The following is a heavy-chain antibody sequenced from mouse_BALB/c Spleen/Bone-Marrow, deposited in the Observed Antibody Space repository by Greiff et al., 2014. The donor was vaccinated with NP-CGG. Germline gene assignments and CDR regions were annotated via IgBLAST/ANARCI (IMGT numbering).Heavy chain of an antibody. CDR1: GYTFINYW. D-gene: IGHD2-1*01. Sequence: LQQSGSELVRPGASVKLSCKASGYTFINYWIHWVKQRPGQGLEWIGNFYPGSGTTNYDEKFKTKATLTVDTFSSTAYMQLSSLTSEDSAVYYCTKGNYFFDYWGQGTILTVSS. CDR2: FYPGSGTT. CDR3: TKGNYFFDY. V-gene: IGHV1S22*01. J-gene: IGHJ2*01.